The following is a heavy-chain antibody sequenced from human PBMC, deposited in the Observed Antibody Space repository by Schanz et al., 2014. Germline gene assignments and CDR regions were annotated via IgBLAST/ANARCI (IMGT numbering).Heavy chain of an antibody. Sequence: QVHVVQSGHAVRKPGASVKVSCKVSGYSLIELSMHWVRHSPGKGLEWMGGFDRQNGVAIYAQKFQGRVTMTEDTSTDTAHMDLSSLTTADTAVYYCAPVRDPWDLVYFDSWGQGSLVTVSP. V-gene: IGHV1-24*01. D-gene: IGHD1-26*01. J-gene: IGHJ4*02. CDR1: GYSLIELS. CDR2: FDRQNGVA. CDR3: APVRDPWDLVYFDS.